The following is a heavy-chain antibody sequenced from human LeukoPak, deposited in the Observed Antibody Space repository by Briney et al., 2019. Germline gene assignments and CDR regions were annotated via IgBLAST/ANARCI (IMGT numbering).Heavy chain of an antibody. CDR2: INPNSGGT. D-gene: IGHD3-22*01. CDR1: GYTFTGYY. J-gene: IGHJ4*02. V-gene: IGHV1-2*02. CDR3: AREQDNYDSSGYYDY. Sequence: GASVKVSCKASGYTFTGYYMNWVRQAPGQGLEWMGWINPNSGGTNYAQKFQGRVTMTRDTSISTAYMELSRLRSDDTAVYYCAREQDNYDSSGYYDYWGQGTLVTVSS.